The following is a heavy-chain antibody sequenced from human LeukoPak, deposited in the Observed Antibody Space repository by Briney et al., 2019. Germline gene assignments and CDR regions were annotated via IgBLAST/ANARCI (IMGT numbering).Heavy chain of an antibody. J-gene: IGHJ5*02. Sequence: SQTLSLTCTVSGGSISSGGYYWSWIRQHPGKGLEWIGYIYYSGSTYYNPSLKSRVIISVDTSKNQFSLKLSSVTAADTAVYYCASSAGTYDFWSGYYNGWFDPWGQGTLVTVSS. CDR1: GGSISSGGYY. V-gene: IGHV4-31*03. CDR3: ASSAGTYDFWSGYYNGWFDP. CDR2: IYYSGST. D-gene: IGHD3-3*01.